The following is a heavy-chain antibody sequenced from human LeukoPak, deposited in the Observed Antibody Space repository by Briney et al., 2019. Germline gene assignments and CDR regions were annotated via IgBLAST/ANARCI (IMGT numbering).Heavy chain of an antibody. J-gene: IGHJ6*02. CDR1: GFTFSSYW. Sequence: GGSQRLVCAASGFTFSSYWMSWVRQSPGGGREWVANIKQEGSEKYYVDSVKGRFTISRDNAKNSLYLQMNSLRAEDTAVYYCARERFGDMEDYGMDVWGQGTTVTVSS. V-gene: IGHV3-7*01. CDR2: IKQEGSEK. CDR3: ARERFGDMEDYGMDV. D-gene: IGHD3-10*01.